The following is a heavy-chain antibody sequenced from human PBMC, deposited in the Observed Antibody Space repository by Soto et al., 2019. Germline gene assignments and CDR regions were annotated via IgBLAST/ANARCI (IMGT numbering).Heavy chain of an antibody. D-gene: IGHD4-17*01. V-gene: IGHV4-61*01. CDR3: ARTTAVPNTLRSRYFFDD. CDR2: VNYSGTT. Sequence: PSETLALTCSVSGGSVSDKTYYWSWILQPPGKRLEFSGYVNYSGTTNYNPSLKSRVTSSVDLSKSRFSLRLSSVTTAETALYYWARTTAVPNTLRSRYFFDDWGQGTLVTVSS. CDR1: GGSVSDKTYY. J-gene: IGHJ4*02.